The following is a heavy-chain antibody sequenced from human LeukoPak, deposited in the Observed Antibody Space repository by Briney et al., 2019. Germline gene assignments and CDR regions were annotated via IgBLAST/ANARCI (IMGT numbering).Heavy chain of an antibody. D-gene: IGHD3-3*01. CDR2: ICYSGST. CDR3: ARHQRITIFGVVIIVNWFDP. V-gene: IGHV4-39*01. Sequence: SETLSLTCTVSGGSISSSRYYWGWIRQPTGKGLEWIGSICYSGSTYYNPSLESRVTISVDTSKNQFSLKLSSVTAADTAVYYCARHQRITIFGVVIIVNWFDPWGQGTLVTVPS. J-gene: IGHJ5*02. CDR1: GGSISSSRYY.